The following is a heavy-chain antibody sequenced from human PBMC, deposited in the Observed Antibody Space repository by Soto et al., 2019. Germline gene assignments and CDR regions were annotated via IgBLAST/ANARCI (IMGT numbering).Heavy chain of an antibody. D-gene: IGHD3-22*01. J-gene: IGHJ4*02. CDR3: ASLVGSSGYFHFDY. CDR1: GFTFSSYS. Sequence: VGSLRLSCAASGFTFSSYSMNWVRQAPGKGLEWVSYISSSSSTIYYADSVKGRFTISRDNAKNSLYLQMNSLRDEDTAVYYCASLVGSSGYFHFDYWGQGTLVTVSS. CDR2: ISSSSSTI. V-gene: IGHV3-48*02.